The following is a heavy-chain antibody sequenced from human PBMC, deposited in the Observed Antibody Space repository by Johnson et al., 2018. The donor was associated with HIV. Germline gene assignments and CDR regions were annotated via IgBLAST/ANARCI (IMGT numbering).Heavy chain of an antibody. CDR3: ARDSSNSCRFEMYAFDI. CDR1: GFTFSSYG. CDR2: ISYDGSNK. J-gene: IGHJ3*02. D-gene: IGHD6-6*01. V-gene: IGHV3-30*03. Sequence: QVQLVESGGGVVQPGRSLRLSCAASGFTFSSYGMHWVRQAPGKGLEWVAVISYDGSNKYYADSVKGRFTISRDNSKKTLYMQMNSLRAEDTDVYYCARDSSNSCRFEMYAFDIWGQGTMVTVSS.